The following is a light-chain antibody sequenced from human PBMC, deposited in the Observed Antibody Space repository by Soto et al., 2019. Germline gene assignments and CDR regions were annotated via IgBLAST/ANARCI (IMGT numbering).Light chain of an antibody. V-gene: IGKV3-15*01. CDR2: GAS. CDR1: QSVSSN. J-gene: IGKJ1*01. CDR3: QQYDTWTWT. Sequence: EIVMTQSPATLSVSPGERATLSCRASQSVSSNLAWYQQKPGQAPRLLIYGASTRATGIPARFSGSGSGTYFTLTISSLQSEDFAVYYCQQYDTWTWTFGLGTKVDIK.